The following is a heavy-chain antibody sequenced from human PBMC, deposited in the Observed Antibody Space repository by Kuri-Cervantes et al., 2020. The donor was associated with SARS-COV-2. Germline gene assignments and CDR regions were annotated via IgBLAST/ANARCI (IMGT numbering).Heavy chain of an antibody. J-gene: IGHJ1*01. Sequence: SVKVSCKVSGYTLTELSMHWVRQAPGKGLEWMGGIIPIFGTANYAQKFQGRVTITADESTSTAYMELSSLRSEDTAVYYCARSSIAARPSFGYFQHWGQGTLVTVSS. CDR1: GYTLTELS. CDR2: IIPIFGTA. V-gene: IGHV1-69*13. CDR3: ARSSIAARPSFGYFQH. D-gene: IGHD6-6*01.